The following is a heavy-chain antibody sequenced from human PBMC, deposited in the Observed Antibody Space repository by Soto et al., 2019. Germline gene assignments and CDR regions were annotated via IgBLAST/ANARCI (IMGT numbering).Heavy chain of an antibody. CDR3: ARVRRYYYDSSGYPPSY. J-gene: IGHJ4*02. Sequence: PGGSLTLSCAASGFTFSSYSMNWVRQAPGKRLEWVSSISSSSSYIYYADSVKGRFNISRDNAKNSLYLQMSSLRAEDTAVYYCARVRRYYYDSSGYPPSYWGQGTLVTVAS. D-gene: IGHD3-22*01. CDR1: GFTFSSYS. V-gene: IGHV3-21*01. CDR2: ISSSSSYI.